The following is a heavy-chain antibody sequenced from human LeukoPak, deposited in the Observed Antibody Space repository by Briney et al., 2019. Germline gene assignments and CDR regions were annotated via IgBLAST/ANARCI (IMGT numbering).Heavy chain of an antibody. CDR1: GYSFTSYW. V-gene: IGHV5-10-1*01. CDR2: IDPSDSYT. CDR3: ARHPRGGGMDV. D-gene: IGHD3-10*01. Sequence: GESLKISCKGSGYSFTSYWISWVRQMPGKGLEWMGRIDPSDSYTNYSPSFQGHVNISAEKSIVPAYLQWSSLKAWDTAMYYCARHPRGGGMDVWGKGTTVTVSS. J-gene: IGHJ6*04.